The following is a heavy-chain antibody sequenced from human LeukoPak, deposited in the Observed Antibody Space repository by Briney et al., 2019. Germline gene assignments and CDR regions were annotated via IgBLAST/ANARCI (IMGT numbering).Heavy chain of an antibody. CDR2: INPSGGST. J-gene: IGHJ6*03. V-gene: IGHV1-46*01. D-gene: IGHD1-26*01. CDR1: GYTFTSYY. Sequence: ASVKVSCKASGYTFTSYYMHWVRQAPGQGLEWMGIINPSGGSTSYAQKFQGRVTMTRDTSTSTVYMELSSLRSEDTAVYYCARDGLVGARFMGRYYYMDVWGKGTTVTVSS. CDR3: ARDGLVGARFMGRYYYMDV.